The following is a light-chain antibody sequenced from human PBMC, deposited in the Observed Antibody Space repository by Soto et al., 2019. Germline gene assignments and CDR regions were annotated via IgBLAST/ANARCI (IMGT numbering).Light chain of an antibody. CDR1: QSLVYSDGNTY. Sequence: DVVMTQSPLSLPVTLGQPASISCRSSQSLVYSDGNTYLNWFHQRPGQSPRRVIYKVSNRDSGVPVRFSGSGSGTDFTLKISRVEAEDFGDYYCMQGTYWPRLTFGGGTKVEIK. CDR2: KVS. V-gene: IGKV2-30*01. J-gene: IGKJ4*01. CDR3: MQGTYWPRLT.